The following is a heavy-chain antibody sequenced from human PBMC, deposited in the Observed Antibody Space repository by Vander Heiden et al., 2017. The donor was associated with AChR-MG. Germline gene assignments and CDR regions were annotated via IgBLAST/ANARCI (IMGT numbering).Heavy chain of an antibody. J-gene: IGHJ6*02. D-gene: IGHD4-4*01. CDR2: IYSTGST. CDR1: GGSINNYY. CDR3: ARARSYSNYGLDV. Sequence: QVQLQESGPGLVKPSETLSLPCTVSGGSINNYYWSWIRQPAGKGLEWIGRIYSTGSTNYNPSLRSRVTVSLDTSKNHFSLSLSSVTAADTAVYYCARARSYSNYGLDVWGQGTSVTVS. V-gene: IGHV4-4*07.